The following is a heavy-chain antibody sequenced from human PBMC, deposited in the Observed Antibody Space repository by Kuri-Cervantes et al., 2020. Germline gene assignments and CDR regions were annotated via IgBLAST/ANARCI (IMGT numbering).Heavy chain of an antibody. CDR3: AKEGTYSGYGNKGAFDI. CDR2: ISWNSGSI. D-gene: IGHD5-12*01. Sequence: SLKISCAASGFTFDDYAMHWVRQAPGKGLEWVSGISWNSGSIGYADSVKGRFTISRDNAKNSLYLQMNSLRAEDTAVYYCAKEGTYSGYGNKGAFDIWGQGAMVTVSS. CDR1: GFTFDDYA. V-gene: IGHV3-9*01. J-gene: IGHJ3*02.